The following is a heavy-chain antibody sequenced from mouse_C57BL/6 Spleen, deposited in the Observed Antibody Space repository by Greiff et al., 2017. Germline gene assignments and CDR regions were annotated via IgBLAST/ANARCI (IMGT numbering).Heavy chain of an antibody. CDR1: GYTFTSYW. V-gene: IGHV1-59*01. Sequence: VQLQQPGAELVRPGTSVKLSCKASGYTFTSYWMHWVKQRPGQGLEWIGVIDPSDSYTNYNQKFKGKATLTVDTSSSTAYMQLSSLTSEDSAVYYCARGKRGYAMDYWGQGTSVTVSS. CDR2: IDPSDSYT. CDR3: ARGKRGYAMDY. J-gene: IGHJ4*01.